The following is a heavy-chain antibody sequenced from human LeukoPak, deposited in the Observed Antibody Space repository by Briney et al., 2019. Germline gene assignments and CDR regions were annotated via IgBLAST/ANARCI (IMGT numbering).Heavy chain of an antibody. V-gene: IGHV4-59*11. D-gene: IGHD4-17*01. CDR1: GGSISSHY. CDR3: ARYHYDYGDYYFDC. CDR2: IYYTGSA. Sequence: PSETLSLTCTVSGGSISSHYWSWIRQPPGKGLEWIAYIYYTGSADYNPSLESRVSISLDTSKNQFSLNLRSVTAADTAVYYCARYHYDYGDYYFDCWGQGALVTVSS. J-gene: IGHJ4*02.